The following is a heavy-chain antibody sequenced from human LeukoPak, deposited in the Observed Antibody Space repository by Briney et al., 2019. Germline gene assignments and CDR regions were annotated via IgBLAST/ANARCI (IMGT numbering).Heavy chain of an antibody. CDR1: GYTFTGYY. CDR2: INPNSGGT. D-gene: IGHD6-19*01. Sequence: APVKVSCKASGYTFTGYYMHWVRQAPGQGLEWMGRINPNSGGTNYAQKFQGRVTMTRDTSISTAYMELSRLRSDDTAVYYCAREAIAVAGSTEFDYWGQGTLVTVSS. J-gene: IGHJ4*02. V-gene: IGHV1-2*06. CDR3: AREAIAVAGSTEFDY.